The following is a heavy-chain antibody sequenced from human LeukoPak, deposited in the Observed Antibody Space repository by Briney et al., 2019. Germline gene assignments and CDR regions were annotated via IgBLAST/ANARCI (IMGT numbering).Heavy chain of an antibody. CDR2: IYYSGST. D-gene: IGHD3-10*01. J-gene: IGHJ4*02. CDR3: ARHIPLRFGVIWYFDY. V-gene: IGHV4-59*08. Sequence: PSETLSLTCTVSGGSISSYYWSWIRQPPGKGLEWIGYIYYSGSTNYNPSLKSRVTISVDTSKNQFSLKLSSVTAADTAVYYCARHIPLRFGVIWYFDYWGQGTLVTVSS. CDR1: GGSISSYY.